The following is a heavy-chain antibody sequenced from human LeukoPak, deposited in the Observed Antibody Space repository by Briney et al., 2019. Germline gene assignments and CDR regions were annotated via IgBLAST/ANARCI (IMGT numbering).Heavy chain of an antibody. J-gene: IGHJ5*02. CDR2: INIGGTNT. V-gene: IGHV3-11*01. CDR3: ATDGAGFDT. CDR1: GFTFIDYY. Sequence: KPGGSLRLSCAASGFTFIDYYMSWIRQAPGKGLEWLSYINIGGTNTHYADSVKGRFTISRDNAKKSLYLEMNNLRAEDTAVYYCATDGAGFDTWGQGVLVTVSS.